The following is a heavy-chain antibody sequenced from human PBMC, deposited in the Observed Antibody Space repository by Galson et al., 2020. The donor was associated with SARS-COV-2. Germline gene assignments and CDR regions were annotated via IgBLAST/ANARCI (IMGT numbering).Heavy chain of an antibody. D-gene: IGHD4-17*01. J-gene: IGHJ6*02. CDR2: IKQDGSEK. Sequence: GESLKISCAASGFTFSSYWMSWVRQAPGKGLEWVANIKQDGSEKYYVDSVKGRFTISRDNAKNSLYLQMNSLRAEDTAVYYCARDYGGTSDDYYYYYGMDVWGQGTTVTVSS. CDR3: ARDYGGTSDDYYYYYGMDV. CDR1: GFTFSSYW. V-gene: IGHV3-7*01.